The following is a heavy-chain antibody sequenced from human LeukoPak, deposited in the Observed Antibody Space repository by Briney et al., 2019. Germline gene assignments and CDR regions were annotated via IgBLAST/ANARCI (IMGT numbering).Heavy chain of an antibody. V-gene: IGHV4-38-2*02. D-gene: IGHD4-23*01. CDR1: GYSINSGYY. CDR3: ARDSEDYGGIRFDY. J-gene: IGHJ4*02. CDR2: VFHSGST. Sequence: SETLSLTCTVSGYSINSGYYWGWIRQPPGKGLEWIGSVFHSGSTYYNPSLKSRVTISVDTSKNQFSLTLSSVTAADTAVYYCARDSEDYGGIRFDYWGQGTLVTVSS.